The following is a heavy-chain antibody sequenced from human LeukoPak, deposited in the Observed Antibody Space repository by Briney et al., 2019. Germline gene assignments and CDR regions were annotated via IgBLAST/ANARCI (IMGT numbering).Heavy chain of an antibody. Sequence: PGGSLRLSCAASGFTFSSYSMNWVRQAPGKGLEWVSSISSSSSYIYYADSVKSRITIYRDHAKNSLYLQMNSLRAEDTAVYYCARDRGSPIVGATTRVYYYYYMDVWGKGTTVTVSS. CDR1: GFTFSSYS. CDR2: ISSSSSYI. J-gene: IGHJ6*03. CDR3: ARDRGSPIVGATTRVYYYYYMDV. D-gene: IGHD1-26*01. V-gene: IGHV3-21*01.